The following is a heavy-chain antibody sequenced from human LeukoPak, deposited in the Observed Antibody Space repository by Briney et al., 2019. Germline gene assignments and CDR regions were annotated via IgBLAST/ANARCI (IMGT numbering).Heavy chain of an antibody. CDR3: AKDKDFWSGYYEDAFDI. V-gene: IGHV3-23*01. CDR2: ISGSGGST. CDR1: GLTFSSYA. Sequence: GGSLRLSCAASGLTFSSYAMSWVRQAPGKGLEWVSAISGSGGSTYYADSVKGRFTISRDNSKNTLCLQMNSLRAEDTAVYYCAKDKDFWSGYYEDAFDIWGQGTMVTVSS. D-gene: IGHD3-3*01. J-gene: IGHJ3*02.